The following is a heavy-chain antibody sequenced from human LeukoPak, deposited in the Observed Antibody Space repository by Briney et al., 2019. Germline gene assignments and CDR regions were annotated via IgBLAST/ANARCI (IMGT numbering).Heavy chain of an antibody. Sequence: SETLSLTCAVYGGSFSGYYWSWIRQPPGKGLEWIGEINHSGSTNYNPSLKSRVTISVDTSKNQFSLKLSSVTAADTAVYCCARGRRVTMVRGVRYYGMDVWAKGPRSPSP. CDR3: ARGRRVTMVRGVRYYGMDV. V-gene: IGHV4-34*01. D-gene: IGHD3-10*01. CDR2: INHSGST. CDR1: GGSFSGYY. J-gene: IGHJ6*02.